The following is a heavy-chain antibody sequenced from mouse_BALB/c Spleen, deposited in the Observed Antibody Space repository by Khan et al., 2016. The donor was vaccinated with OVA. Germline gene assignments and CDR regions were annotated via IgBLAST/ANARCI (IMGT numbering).Heavy chain of an antibody. J-gene: IGHJ3*01. V-gene: IGHV3-2*02. Sequence: EVQLQESGPGLVKPSQSLSLTCTVTGYSITSDYAWNWIRQFPGNKLEWMGYIGYSGSTSYNPSLKSRISITRDTSKNQFFLRLNSVTNEDTATYYCARLGPGCAYWGQGTLLTVSA. CDR2: IGYSGST. CDR1: GYSITSDYA. CDR3: ARLGPGCAY. D-gene: IGHD4-1*01.